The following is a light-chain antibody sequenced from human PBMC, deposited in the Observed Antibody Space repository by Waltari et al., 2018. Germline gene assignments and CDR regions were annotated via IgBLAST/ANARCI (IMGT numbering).Light chain of an antibody. CDR2: QDN. CDR1: ILAGKY. J-gene: IGLJ2*01. CDR3: AAWDNSTFVL. Sequence: SFELTQTPSVSVSPGPTASITCSGDILAGKYVSRYQHKPGQSPVLDIYQDNLRPSGIPERFSGSNSGNTATLTISGTQAMDEADYYCAAWDNSTFVLFGGGTKVTVL. V-gene: IGLV3-1*01.